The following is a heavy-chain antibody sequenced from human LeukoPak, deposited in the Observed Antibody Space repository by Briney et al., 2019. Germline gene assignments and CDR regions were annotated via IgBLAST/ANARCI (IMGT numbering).Heavy chain of an antibody. CDR2: ISAGGDGT. CDR3: AKSLLTTATGTGRAFDI. Sequence: GGSLRLSCAASGFSFSRYLMGWVRQAPGKGLEWVSGISAGGDGTYHADPVKGRFTISRDNSKNTLYLQMNSLRAEDTAEYYCAKSLLTTATGTGRAFDIWGQGTMVTVSS. V-gene: IGHV3-23*01. J-gene: IGHJ3*02. D-gene: IGHD1-1*01. CDR1: GFSFSRYL.